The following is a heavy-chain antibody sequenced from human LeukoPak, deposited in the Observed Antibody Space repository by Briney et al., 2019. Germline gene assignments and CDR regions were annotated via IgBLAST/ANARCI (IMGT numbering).Heavy chain of an antibody. D-gene: IGHD2-2*01. V-gene: IGHV4-59*02. CDR1: GFIVSSNY. J-gene: IGHJ4*02. CDR3: ARGRRELKYAPDY. Sequence: GSLRLSCAVSGFIVSSNYMSWVRQAPGKGPEWIAYIYYTAGAYYNPSLESRVSISLDASENQFSLKLSSVTAADTAVYYCARGRRELKYAPDYWGQGTLVTVSS. CDR2: IYYTAGA.